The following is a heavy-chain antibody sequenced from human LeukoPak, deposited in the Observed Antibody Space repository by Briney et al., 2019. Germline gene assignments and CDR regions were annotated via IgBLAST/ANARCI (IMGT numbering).Heavy chain of an antibody. CDR3: PRGGTDFDY. CDR2: IYYSGST. D-gene: IGHD2-15*01. J-gene: IGHJ4*02. CDR1: GGSISSCY. Sequence: SETLSLSCTVSGGSISSCYWSWIRQAPGKGLEWIGHIYYSGSTNYNPSLASRVTISVDTSKNQCSLKLSSVTATDTALYYCPRGGTDFDYWGQGTLVTVSS. V-gene: IGHV4-59*08.